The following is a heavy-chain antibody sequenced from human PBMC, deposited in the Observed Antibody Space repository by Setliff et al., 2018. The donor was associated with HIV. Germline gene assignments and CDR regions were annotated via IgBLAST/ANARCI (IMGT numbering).Heavy chain of an antibody. CDR2: IDWDDDK. J-gene: IGHJ4*02. CDR3: AHTEDREYCFDY. CDR1: GFSLTTSGIR. Sequence: SGPTLVNPTQTLTLTCTFSGFSLTTSGIRVTWVRQPPGKALEWLARIDWDDDKRYSPSLKSRLTITKDTSKNQVVLTMTNMDPVDTATYYCAHTEDREYCFDYWGQGTLVTVSS. V-gene: IGHV2-5*08. D-gene: IGHD2-15*01.